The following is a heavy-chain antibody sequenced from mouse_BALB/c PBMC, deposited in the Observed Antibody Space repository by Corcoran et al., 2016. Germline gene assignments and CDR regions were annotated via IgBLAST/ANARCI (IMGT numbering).Heavy chain of an antibody. Sequence: QVTLKESGPGILQPSQTLSLTCSFSGFSLSTSGMGVSWIRQPSGKGLEWLAHIYWDDDKRYNPSLKSRLTISKDTSRNQVFLKITSVDTADTATDYCARRVTGDFDYWGQGTTLTVSS. CDR3: ARRVTGDFDY. CDR2: IYWDDDK. CDR1: GFSLSTSGMG. D-gene: IGHD2-1*01. J-gene: IGHJ2*01. V-gene: IGHV8-12*01.